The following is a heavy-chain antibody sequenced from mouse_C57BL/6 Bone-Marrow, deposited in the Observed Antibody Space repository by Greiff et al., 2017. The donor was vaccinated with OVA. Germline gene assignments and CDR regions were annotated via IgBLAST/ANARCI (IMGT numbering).Heavy chain of an antibody. CDR3: ARRRWGYSYYFDY. CDR2: IYPSDSAT. J-gene: IGHJ2*01. D-gene: IGHD2-3*01. V-gene: IGHV1-61*01. CDR1: GYTFTSYW. Sequence: QVQLQQPGAELVRPGSSVQLSCKASGYTFTSYWMDWVKQRPGQGLEWIGNIYPSDSATHYNQKFQDKATLTVDTSSSTAYMQLSSLTSEDSAVYYCARRRWGYSYYFDYWGQGTTLTVAS.